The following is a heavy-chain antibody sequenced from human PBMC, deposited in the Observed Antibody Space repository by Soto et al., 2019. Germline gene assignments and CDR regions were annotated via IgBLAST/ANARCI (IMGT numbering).Heavy chain of an antibody. CDR1: GDTFSSYS. Sequence: RASVKVSCKASGDTFSSYSISWVRQAPGQGLEWMGGIVPIFGTTVYAPRLQGRVTITADGPTSTSYMELSGLTFEDTAVYYCAANSLGGGSQGDVWGQGTTVTVSS. CDR2: IVPIFGTT. J-gene: IGHJ6*02. CDR3: AANSLGGGSQGDV. V-gene: IGHV1-69*13. D-gene: IGHD3-10*01.